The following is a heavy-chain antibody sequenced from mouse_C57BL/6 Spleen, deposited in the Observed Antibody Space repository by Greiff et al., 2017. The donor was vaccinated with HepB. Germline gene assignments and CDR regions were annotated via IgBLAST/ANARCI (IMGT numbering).Heavy chain of an antibody. CDR2: ISSGGGYI. D-gene: IGHD2-5*01. J-gene: IGHJ4*01. Sequence: EVMLVESGEGLVKPGGSLKLSCAASGLTFSSYAMSWVRQTPEKRLEWVAYISSGGGYIYYADTVKGRFTISRDNARNTLYLQMSSLKSEDTAMYYCTRDSNYAMDYWGQGTSVTVSS. CDR3: TRDSNYAMDY. CDR1: GLTFSSYA. V-gene: IGHV5-9-1*02.